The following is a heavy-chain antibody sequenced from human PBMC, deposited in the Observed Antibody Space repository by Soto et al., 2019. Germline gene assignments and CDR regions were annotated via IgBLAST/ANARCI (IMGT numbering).Heavy chain of an antibody. Sequence: SVKVSCKQSGYTFTSYGISRARQAPGQALEWMGWISAYNGNTNYAHKLQGRVTMTTDTSTSTAYMELRSLRSDDTAVYYCARASMIVVVMKAFDIWGQGTMVTVSS. D-gene: IGHD3-22*01. CDR3: ARASMIVVVMKAFDI. CDR2: ISAYNGNT. J-gene: IGHJ3*02. V-gene: IGHV1-18*01. CDR1: GYTFTSYG.